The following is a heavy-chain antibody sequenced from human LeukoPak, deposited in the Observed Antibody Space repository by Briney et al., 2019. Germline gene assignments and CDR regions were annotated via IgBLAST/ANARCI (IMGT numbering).Heavy chain of an antibody. CDR2: IYPGDSDT. V-gene: IGHV5-51*01. CDR1: GYSFTSYW. CDR3: ARTYYYDSSGYAPLHY. D-gene: IGHD3-22*01. J-gene: IGHJ4*02. Sequence: GESLKICCKGSGYSFTSYWIGWVRQMPGKGLEWMGIIYPGDSDTRYSPSFQGQVTISADKSISTAYLQWSSLKASDTAMYYCARTYYYDSSGYAPLHYWGQGTLVTVSS.